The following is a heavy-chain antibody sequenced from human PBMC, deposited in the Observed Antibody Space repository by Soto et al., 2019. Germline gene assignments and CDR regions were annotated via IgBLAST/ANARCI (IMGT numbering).Heavy chain of an antibody. J-gene: IGHJ4*02. CDR2: ISYDGNSK. CDR3: AKGVIWFGEPPTHDY. Sequence: GGSLRLSCAASGFTFNSYDMHWVRQAPGKGLEWVAVISYDGNSKYYADSVKGRFTISRDNSKNTLYLQMNSLRAEDTAVYYCAKGVIWFGEPPTHDYWGQGTLVTVSS. D-gene: IGHD3-10*01. CDR1: GFTFNSYD. V-gene: IGHV3-30*18.